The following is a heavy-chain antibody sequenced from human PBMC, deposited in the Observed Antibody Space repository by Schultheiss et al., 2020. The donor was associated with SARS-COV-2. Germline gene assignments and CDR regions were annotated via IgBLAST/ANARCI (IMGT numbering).Heavy chain of an antibody. V-gene: IGHV6-1*01. D-gene: IGHD4-23*01. Sequence: SETLSLTCTVSGGSISSYYWSWIRQSPSRGLEWLGRTYYRSKWYNDYAVSVKSRITINPDTSKNQFSLQLNSVTPEDTAVYYCASISWGVYYGGNSPDAFDIWGQGTMVTVSS. J-gene: IGHJ3*02. CDR2: TYYRSKWYN. CDR3: ASISWGVYYGGNSPDAFDI. CDR1: GGSISSYY.